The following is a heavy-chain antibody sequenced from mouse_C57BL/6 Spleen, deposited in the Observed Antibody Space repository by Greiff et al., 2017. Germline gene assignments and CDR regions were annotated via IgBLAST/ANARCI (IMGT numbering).Heavy chain of an antibody. Sequence: VKVVESGGGLVKPGGSLKLSCAASGFTFSDYGMHWVRQAPEKGLEWVAYISSGSSTIYYADTVKGRFTISRDNAKNTLFLQMTSLRSEDTAMYYCARKLPDYYAMDYWGQGTSVTVSS. CDR2: ISSGSSTI. D-gene: IGHD5-5*01. CDR1: GFTFSDYG. V-gene: IGHV5-17*01. J-gene: IGHJ4*01. CDR3: ARKLPDYYAMDY.